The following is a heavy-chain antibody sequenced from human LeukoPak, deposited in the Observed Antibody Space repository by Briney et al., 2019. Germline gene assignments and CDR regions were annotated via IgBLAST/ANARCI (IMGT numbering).Heavy chain of an antibody. CDR1: GYTFTGYY. CDR3: ARSGRRSTVALLYYFDY. J-gene: IGHJ4*02. V-gene: IGHV1-2*02. CDR2: INPNSGGT. D-gene: IGHD2-15*01. Sequence: GASVKVSCKASGYTFTGYYMHWVRQAPGQGLEWMGWINPNSGGTNYAQKFQGRVTMTRDTSISTAYMELSRLRSDDTAVYYCARSGRRSTVALLYYFDYWGQGTLVTVSS.